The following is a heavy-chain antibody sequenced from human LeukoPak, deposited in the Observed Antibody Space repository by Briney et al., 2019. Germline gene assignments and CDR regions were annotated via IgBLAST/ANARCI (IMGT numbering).Heavy chain of an antibody. D-gene: IGHD5-24*01. CDR3: AKDLEMATITMGY. V-gene: IGHV3-30*18. CDR1: GFTFSSYG. CDR2: ISYDGSNK. J-gene: IGHJ4*02. Sequence: PGGSLRLSCAASGFTFSSYGMHWVRQAPGKGLEWEAVISYDGSNKYYADSVKGRFTISRDNSKNTLYLQVNSLRAEDTAVYYCAKDLEMATITMGYWGQGTLVTVSS.